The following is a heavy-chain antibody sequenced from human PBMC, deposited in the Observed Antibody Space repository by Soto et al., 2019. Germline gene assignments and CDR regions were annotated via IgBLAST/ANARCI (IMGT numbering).Heavy chain of an antibody. CDR2: ISGSGGST. D-gene: IGHD2-2*01. J-gene: IGHJ4*02. CDR1: GFTFSSYA. CDR3: AKAKRYCSSTSCKTFDY. Sequence: PGGSLRLSCAASGFTFSSYAMSWVRQAPGKGLEWVSAISGSGGSTYYADSVKGRFTISRDNSKNTLYLQMNSLRAEDTAVYYCAKAKRYCSSTSCKTFDYWGQGTLVTVSS. V-gene: IGHV3-23*01.